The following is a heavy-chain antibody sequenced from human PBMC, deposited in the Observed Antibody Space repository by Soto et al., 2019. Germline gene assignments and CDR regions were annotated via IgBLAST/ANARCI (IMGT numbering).Heavy chain of an antibody. J-gene: IGHJ6*02. CDR3: ASDGVYCSSTSCYPPYYYYGMDV. V-gene: IGHV4-30-4*01. D-gene: IGHD2-2*01. CDR2: IYYSGST. Sequence: QVQLQESGPGLVKPSQTLSLTCTVSGGSISSGDYYWSWIRQPPGKGLEWIGYIYYSGSTYYNPSLKSRVTISVDTSKNQFSLKLSSVTAADTAVYYCASDGVYCSSTSCYPPYYYYGMDVWGQGTTVTVSS. CDR1: GGSISSGDYY.